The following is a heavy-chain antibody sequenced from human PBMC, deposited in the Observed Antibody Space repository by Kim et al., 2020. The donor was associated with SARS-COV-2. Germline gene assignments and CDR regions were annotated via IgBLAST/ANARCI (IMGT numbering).Heavy chain of an antibody. Sequence: GGSLRLSCAATGFSFGSYAMSWVRQAPGQGLEWVSYIRGGGAGTQYADSVKGRFTIPRDNSKNTLYLHMTGLRDDDTATYYSSKSALGIQNDSIDFRGQG. J-gene: IGHJ3*01. CDR2: IRGGGAGT. CDR3: SKSALGIQNDSIDF. D-gene: IGHD3-16*01. V-gene: IGHV3-23*01. CDR1: GFSFGSYA.